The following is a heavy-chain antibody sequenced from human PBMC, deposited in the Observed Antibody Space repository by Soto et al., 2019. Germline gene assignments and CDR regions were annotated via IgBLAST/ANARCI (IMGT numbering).Heavy chain of an antibody. D-gene: IGHD2-15*01. Sequence: SETLSLTCPVSGDSISRSDYCSVGIRHRPWKGLEWMGSLFYRATAYYNPSPRSRVTMFIDSSKNHFSLKLTSVTAADTAVYYCARHLVVATTTYNWFDVWGQGALVTVSS. J-gene: IGHJ5*02. V-gene: IGHV4-39*01. CDR1: GDSISRSDYC. CDR3: ARHLVVATTTYNWFDV. CDR2: LFYRATA.